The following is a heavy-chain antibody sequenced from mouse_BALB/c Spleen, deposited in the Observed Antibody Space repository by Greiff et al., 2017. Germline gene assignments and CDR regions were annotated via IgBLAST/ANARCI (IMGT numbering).Heavy chain of an antibody. V-gene: IGHV5-6*01. CDR3: ARQINYYGSSYDYFDY. CDR2: ISSGGSYT. D-gene: IGHD1-1*01. Sequence: EVQVVESGGDLVKPGGSLKLSCAASGFTFSSYGMSWVRQTPDKRLEWVATISSGGSYTYYPDSVKGRFTISRDNAKNTLYLQMSSLKSEDTAMYYCARQINYYGSSYDYFDYWGQGTTLTVSS. CDR1: GFTFSSYG. J-gene: IGHJ2*01.